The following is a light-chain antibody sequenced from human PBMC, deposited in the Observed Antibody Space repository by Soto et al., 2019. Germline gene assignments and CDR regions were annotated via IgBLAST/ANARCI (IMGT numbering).Light chain of an antibody. Sequence: PGERATLSCRASRSVSNYLAWYQQKPGQAPRLLIYDASNRATGIPARFSGSGSGTDFTLTISSLKSEDFAVYYCQQRSSWPPFTFGQGTKLEIK. CDR2: DAS. J-gene: IGKJ2*01. CDR3: QQRSSWPPFT. V-gene: IGKV3-11*01. CDR1: RSVSNY.